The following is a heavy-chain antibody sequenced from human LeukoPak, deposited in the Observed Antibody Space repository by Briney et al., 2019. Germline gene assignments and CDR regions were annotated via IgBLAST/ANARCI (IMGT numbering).Heavy chain of an antibody. J-gene: IGHJ4*02. CDR2: ISYDGSNK. CDR3: AKLGRYQLPLDDF. D-gene: IGHD2-2*01. V-gene: IGHV3-30*18. CDR1: GFTFSSYG. Sequence: GRSLRLSCAASGFTFSSYGMHWVRQAPGKGLEWVAVISYDGSNKYYADSVKGRFTISRDNSKDTLYLQMNSLRGEDTAVYYCAKLGRYQLPLDDFWGQGTLVTVS.